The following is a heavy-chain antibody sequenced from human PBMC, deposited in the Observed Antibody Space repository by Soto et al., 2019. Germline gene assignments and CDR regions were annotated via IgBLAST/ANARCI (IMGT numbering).Heavy chain of an antibody. J-gene: IGHJ4*02. Sequence: SETLSLTCAVYGGSFSGYYWSWIRQPPGKGLEWIGEINHSGSTNYNPSLKSRVTISVDTSKNQFSLKLSSVTAADTAVYYCARAPTLNYDILTGYYMAYYFDYWGQGTLVT. D-gene: IGHD3-9*01. CDR1: GGSFSGYY. CDR3: ARAPTLNYDILTGYYMAYYFDY. V-gene: IGHV4-34*01. CDR2: INHSGST.